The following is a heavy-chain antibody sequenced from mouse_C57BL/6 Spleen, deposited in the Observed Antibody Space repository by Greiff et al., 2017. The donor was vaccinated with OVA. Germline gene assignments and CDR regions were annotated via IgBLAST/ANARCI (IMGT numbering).Heavy chain of an antibody. CDR1: GYTFTDYY. CDR2: INPHNGGT. D-gene: IGHD1-1*01. CDR3: AISPYDGSSYGNYFDY. J-gene: IGHJ2*01. Sequence: VQLQQSGPELVKPGASVKISCKASGYTFTDYYMNWVKQSHGKSLEWIGDINPHNGGTSYNQKFKGKATLTVAKSSSTAYMELSSLTSEDAAVYYCAISPYDGSSYGNYFDYWGQGTTLTVSS. V-gene: IGHV1-26*01.